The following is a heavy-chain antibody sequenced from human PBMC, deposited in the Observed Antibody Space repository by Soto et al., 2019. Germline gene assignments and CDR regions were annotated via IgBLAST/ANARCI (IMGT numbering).Heavy chain of an antibody. CDR2: IIPILGIA. CDR1: GGTFSSYT. D-gene: IGHD2-15*01. CDR3: ARVRYGYCSGGSCYSGY. J-gene: IGHJ4*02. Sequence: SVKVSCKASGGTFSSYTISWVRQAPGQGLEWMGRIIPILGIANYAQKFQGRVTITADKSTSTAYMELSSLRSEDTAVYYCARVRYGYCSGGSCYSGYWGQGTLVTVSS. V-gene: IGHV1-69*02.